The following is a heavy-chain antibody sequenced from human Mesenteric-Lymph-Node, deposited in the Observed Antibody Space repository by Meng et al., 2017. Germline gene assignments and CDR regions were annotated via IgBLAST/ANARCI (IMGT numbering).Heavy chain of an antibody. CDR1: GFTFGDYA. J-gene: IGHJ6*02. Sequence: GESLKISCTASGFTFGDYAMSWFRQAPGKGLEWVGFIRSKAYGGTTEYAASVKGRFTISRDDSKSIAYLQMNSLKTEDTAVYYCTRDVLAYCGGDCYSIYYYYYGMDVWGQGTTVTVSS. CDR3: TRDVLAYCGGDCYSIYYYYYGMDV. V-gene: IGHV3-49*03. CDR2: IRSKAYGGTT. D-gene: IGHD2-21*02.